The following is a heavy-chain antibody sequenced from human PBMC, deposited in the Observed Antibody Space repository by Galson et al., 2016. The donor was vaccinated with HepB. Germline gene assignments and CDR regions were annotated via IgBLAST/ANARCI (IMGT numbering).Heavy chain of an antibody. Sequence: SVKVSCKASGFTFTTSAIQWVRQNRGQRLEWIGWIVVGSGNTDYAPGFQERVTLTRDMSTNTAYMELSSLRSEDTAVYYCAADQDRHIVGANYNWFDPWGQGTLVTVSS. V-gene: IGHV1-58*02. CDR3: AADQDRHIVGANYNWFDP. J-gene: IGHJ5*02. D-gene: IGHD1-26*01. CDR2: IVVGSGNT. CDR1: GFTFTTSA.